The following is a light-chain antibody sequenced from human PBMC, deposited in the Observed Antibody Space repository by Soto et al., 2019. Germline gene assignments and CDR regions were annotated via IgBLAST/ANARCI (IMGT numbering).Light chain of an antibody. CDR3: QPYNNWPSIT. Sequence: EIVMTQSPATLSVSPGERATLSCRASQSISGNLAWYQQKPGQAPRLLIYGASTRATGVPARFSGSGSATEFTLTIGSLQSEDFAVYYCQPYNNWPSITFGQGTRLEIK. J-gene: IGKJ5*01. CDR2: GAS. V-gene: IGKV3-15*01. CDR1: QSISGN.